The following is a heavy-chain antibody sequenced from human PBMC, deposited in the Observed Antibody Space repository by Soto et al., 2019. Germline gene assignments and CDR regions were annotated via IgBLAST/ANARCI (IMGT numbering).Heavy chain of an antibody. CDR1: GYTFTSYY. D-gene: IGHD3-22*01. CDR3: AAYYYDSSGYFVFDY. V-gene: IGHV1-46*03. CDR2: INPSGGST. J-gene: IGHJ4*02. Sequence: ASVKVSCKASGYTFTSYYMHWVRQAPGQGLEWMGIINPSGGSTSYAQKFQGRVTMTRDTSTSTVYMELSSLRSEDTAVYYCAAYYYDSSGYFVFDYWGREPLVTVPS.